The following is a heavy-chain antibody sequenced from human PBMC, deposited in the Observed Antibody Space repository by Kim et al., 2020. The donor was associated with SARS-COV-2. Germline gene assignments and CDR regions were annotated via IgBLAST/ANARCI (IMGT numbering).Heavy chain of an antibody. J-gene: IGHJ6*02. CDR3: ARSIAGSYYYGMDV. Sequence: AHSVKGRVTISRDNSKNTLYLQMNSLRAEDTAVYYCARSIAGSYYYGMDVWGQGTTVTVSS. V-gene: IGHV3-30*01. D-gene: IGHD6-6*01.